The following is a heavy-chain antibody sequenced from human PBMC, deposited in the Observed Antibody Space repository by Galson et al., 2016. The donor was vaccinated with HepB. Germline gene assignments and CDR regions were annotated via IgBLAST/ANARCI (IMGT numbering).Heavy chain of an antibody. V-gene: IGHV6-1*01. D-gene: IGHD5-18*01. CDR2: TYYRSKWYI. J-gene: IGHJ3*01. CDR1: GDSVASNSAN. CDR3: ASGGNSYGYASDAFDF. Sequence: CAISGDSVASNSANWNWIRQSPSRGLEWLGRTYYRSKWYIDYALSVKSRIVINPDTSKNQFSLHLNSVTPEDTAVYYCASGGNSYGYASDAFDFWGQGTMVTVSS.